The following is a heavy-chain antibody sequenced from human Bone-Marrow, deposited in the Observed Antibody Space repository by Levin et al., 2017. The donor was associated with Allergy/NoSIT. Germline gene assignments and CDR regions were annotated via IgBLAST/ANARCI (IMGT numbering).Heavy chain of an antibody. J-gene: IGHJ4*02. D-gene: IGHD5-12*01. CDR2: IIPIFHTP. Sequence: SVKVSCKTSGGTVNTYSFNWVRQAPGQGLEWMGGIIPIFHTPKYAQKFQGRVTITADESTSTVYMEVRSLRSEDTAVYYCARDGGYSGDDGGSYFDYWGQGTLVTVAS. CDR3: ARDGGYSGDDGGSYFDY. V-gene: IGHV1-69*13. CDR1: GGTVNTYS.